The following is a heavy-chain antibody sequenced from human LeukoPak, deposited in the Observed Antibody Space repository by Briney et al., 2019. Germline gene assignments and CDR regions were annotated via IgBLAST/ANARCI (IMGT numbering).Heavy chain of an antibody. V-gene: IGHV3-23*01. J-gene: IGHJ3*02. Sequence: GGSLRLSCAASGFTFSSYAMSWVRQAPGKGLEWVSAISGSGGSTYYADSVKGRFTISRDNAKNSLYLQMNSLRAEDTAVYYCARDRVGENAFDIWGQGTMVTVSS. D-gene: IGHD3-10*01. CDR1: GFTFSSYA. CDR3: ARDRVGENAFDI. CDR2: ISGSGGST.